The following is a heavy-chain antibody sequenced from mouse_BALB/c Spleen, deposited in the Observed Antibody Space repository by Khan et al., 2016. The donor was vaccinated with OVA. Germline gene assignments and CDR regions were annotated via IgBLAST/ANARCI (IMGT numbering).Heavy chain of an antibody. CDR3: ARTARIKY. CDR1: GYSITSGYG. V-gene: IGHV3-2*02. J-gene: IGHJ2*01. CDR2: ISYSGST. Sequence: EVQLQESGPGLVKPSQSLSLTCTVTGYSITSGYGWNWIRQSPGNKLEWMGYISYSGSTNYNQSFKSRISFTRDTSKKQFFLQLNSVTTEETATYSCARTARIKYWGQGTTLTVSS. D-gene: IGHD1-2*01.